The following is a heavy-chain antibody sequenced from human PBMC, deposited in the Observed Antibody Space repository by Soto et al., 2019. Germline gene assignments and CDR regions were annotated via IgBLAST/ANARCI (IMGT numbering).Heavy chain of an antibody. V-gene: IGHV4-59*08. Sequence: PSETLSLTCTVSGGSISSYYWSWIRQPPGKGLEWIGYIYYSGSTNYNPSLKSRVTISVDTSKNQFSLKLSSVTAADTAVYYCARLVPAAIGNYYYYGMDVWGQGTTVTVSS. CDR1: GGSISSYY. D-gene: IGHD2-2*01. CDR2: IYYSGST. J-gene: IGHJ6*02. CDR3: ARLVPAAIGNYYYYGMDV.